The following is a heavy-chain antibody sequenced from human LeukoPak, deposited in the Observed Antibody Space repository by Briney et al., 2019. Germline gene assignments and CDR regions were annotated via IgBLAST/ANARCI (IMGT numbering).Heavy chain of an antibody. D-gene: IGHD1-26*01. CDR3: ARDVEANYYSYGMDV. CDR2: INHSGST. V-gene: IGHV4-34*01. Sequence: SETLSLTCAVYGGSFSGYYWSWIRQPPKKGLEWIGEINHSGSTNYNPSLESRVTISVDTSKNQFSLKVRSVTAADTAVYYCARDVEANYYSYGMDVWGQGTTVTVSS. J-gene: IGHJ6*02. CDR1: GGSFSGYY.